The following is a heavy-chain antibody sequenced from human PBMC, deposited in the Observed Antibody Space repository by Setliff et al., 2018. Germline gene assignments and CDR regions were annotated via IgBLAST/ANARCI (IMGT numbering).Heavy chain of an antibody. CDR2: FYIGGSA. V-gene: IGHV4-4*07. Sequence: PSETLSLTCTVSGGSISSYYWSWIRQPAGKGLEWIGHFYIGGSANYNPSLKSRVTMLIDTFKNQFSLKQNSVTAADMAVYYCAREQWLDPPGYYYMDVWAKGTTVTVSS. CDR3: AREQWLDPPGYYYMDV. J-gene: IGHJ6*03. D-gene: IGHD6-19*01. CDR1: GGSISSYY.